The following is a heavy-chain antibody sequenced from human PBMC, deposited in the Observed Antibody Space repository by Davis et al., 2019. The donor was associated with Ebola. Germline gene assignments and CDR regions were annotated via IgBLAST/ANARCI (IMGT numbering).Heavy chain of an antibody. D-gene: IGHD6-19*01. J-gene: IGHJ4*02. CDR1: GFTFSGSA. Sequence: GGSLRLSCAASGFTFSGSAMHWVRQASAKGLEWVGRIRSKANSYATAYAASVKGRFTISRDDSKNTAYLQMNSLRAEDTAVYYCARGYSSGWRPFDYWGQGTLVTVSS. CDR2: IRSKANSYAT. V-gene: IGHV3-73*01. CDR3: ARGYSSGWRPFDY.